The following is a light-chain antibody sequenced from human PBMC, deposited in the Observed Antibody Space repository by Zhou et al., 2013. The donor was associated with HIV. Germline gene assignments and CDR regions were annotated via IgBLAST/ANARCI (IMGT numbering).Light chain of an antibody. CDR2: DAP. CDR1: QDIRKY. V-gene: IGKV1-33*01. CDR3: QQYHNLPLT. J-gene: IGKJ4*01. Sequence: DIQMTQSPSSLSASVGDRVTITCQASQDIRKYLNWYQQKPGKAPKFLIYDAPNLETGVPSRFSGGGSGTDFTFTISSLQPEDVATYYCQQYHNLPLTFGGGTKVEIK.